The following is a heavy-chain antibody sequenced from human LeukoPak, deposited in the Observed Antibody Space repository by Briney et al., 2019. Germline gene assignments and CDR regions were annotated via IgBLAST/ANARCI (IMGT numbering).Heavy chain of an antibody. D-gene: IGHD3-10*01. J-gene: IGHJ4*02. V-gene: IGHV3-21*01. CDR1: GFTFSSYS. CDR2: ISSSSSYI. Sequence: GGSLRLSCAASGFTFSSYSMNWVRQAPGKGLEWVSSISSSSSYIYYADSVKGRFTISRDNAKNSLYLQMNSLRAEDTAVYYCARDPAGEFPFEYYFDYWGQGTLVTVSS. CDR3: ARDPAGEFPFEYYFDY.